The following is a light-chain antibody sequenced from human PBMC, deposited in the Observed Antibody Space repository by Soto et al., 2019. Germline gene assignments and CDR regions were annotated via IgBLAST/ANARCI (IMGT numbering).Light chain of an antibody. CDR2: DVS. Sequence: QSVLTQPASVSGSPGQSIAISCTGTSGDVGAYDFVSWHQQHPGKAPKLMIYDVSRRPSGVSDRFSGSKSGNTASLIISGLQAEDEADYYCSSFTGGSTSYVFGTGTKSPS. V-gene: IGLV2-14*01. J-gene: IGLJ1*01. CDR3: SSFTGGSTSYV. CDR1: SGDVGAYDF.